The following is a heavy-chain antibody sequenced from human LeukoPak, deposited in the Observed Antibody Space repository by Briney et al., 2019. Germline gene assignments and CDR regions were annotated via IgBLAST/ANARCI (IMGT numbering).Heavy chain of an antibody. Sequence: PGGSLRLSCAASGFTFSSYAMSWVSQAPGKGLEWVSAISGSGGSTYYADSVKGRFTISRDNSKNTLYLQMNSLRAEDTAVYYCAKSIMITFGGVIVIPNYYFDYWGQGTLVTVSS. CDR2: ISGSGGST. CDR3: AKSIMITFGGVIVIPNYYFDY. CDR1: GFTFSSYA. V-gene: IGHV3-23*01. J-gene: IGHJ4*02. D-gene: IGHD3-16*02.